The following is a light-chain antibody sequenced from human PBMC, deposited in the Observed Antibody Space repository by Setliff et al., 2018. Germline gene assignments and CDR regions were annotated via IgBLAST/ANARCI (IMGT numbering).Light chain of an antibody. V-gene: IGLV1-47*01. CDR3: AAWDDSLSGSYV. Sequence: QSVLTQPPSASGTPGQRVTISCSGSSSNIGSYYVYWYQQLPGTAPRLLIYRNNQRPSGVPDRFSGSKSGTSASLAISGLRSEDDADYYCAAWDDSLSGSYVFGTGTK. J-gene: IGLJ1*01. CDR2: RNN. CDR1: SSNIGSYY.